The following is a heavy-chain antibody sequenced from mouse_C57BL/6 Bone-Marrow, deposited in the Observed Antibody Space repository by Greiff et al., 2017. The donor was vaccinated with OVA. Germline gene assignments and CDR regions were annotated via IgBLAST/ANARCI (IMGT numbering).Heavy chain of an antibody. V-gene: IGHV1-15*01. Sequence: VKLQESGAELVRPGASVTLSCKASGYTFTDYEMHWVKQTPVHGLEWIGAIDPETGGTAYNQKFKGKAIPTADKSSSTAYMELRSLTSEDSAVYYCTRGADYWGQGTTLTVSS. CDR1: GYTFTDYE. J-gene: IGHJ2*01. CDR2: IDPETGGT. CDR3: TRGADY.